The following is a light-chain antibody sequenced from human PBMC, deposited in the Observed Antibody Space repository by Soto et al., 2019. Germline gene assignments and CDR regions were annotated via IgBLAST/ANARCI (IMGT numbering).Light chain of an antibody. V-gene: IGKV1-39*01. CDR3: LETSGAPRT. J-gene: IGKJ1*01. CDR1: QNMNIY. CDR2: AAS. Sequence: DIQVTQSPSSLSASVGDSVTITCRTSQNMNIYSNWYQHKPGKAPKLLIYAASSLHSGVPSRFSCSGSGTDFTLPISGPQPEDFATYYCLETSGAPRTLGRGTKVEIK.